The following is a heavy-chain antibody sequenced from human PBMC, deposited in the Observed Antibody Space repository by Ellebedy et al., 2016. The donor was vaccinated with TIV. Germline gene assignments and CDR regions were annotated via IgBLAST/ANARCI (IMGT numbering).Heavy chain of an antibody. CDR2: IYYSGST. CDR3: ARGGYSDFHYYYGMDV. V-gene: IGHV4-59*12. CDR1: GGSISSYY. J-gene: IGHJ6*02. D-gene: IGHD4-11*01. Sequence: SETLSLTCTVSGGSISSYYWSWIRQPPGKGLEWIGHIYYSGSTSRNPSLKSRVTISADKSKNQFSLRLTSVTAADTAVYYCARGGYSDFHYYYGMDVWGQGTTVTVSS.